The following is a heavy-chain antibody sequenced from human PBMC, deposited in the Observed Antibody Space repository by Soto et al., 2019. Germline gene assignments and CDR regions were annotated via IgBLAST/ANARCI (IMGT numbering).Heavy chain of an antibody. J-gene: IGHJ4*02. CDR1: GFTFSSYG. D-gene: IGHD6-13*01. CDR3: AKSRYSSSWYEY. V-gene: IGHV3-30*18. Sequence: GGSLRLSCAASGFTFSSYGMHWVRQAPGKGLEWVAVISYDGSNKYYADSVKGRFTISRDNSKNTLYLQMNSLRAEDTAVYYCAKSRYSSSWYEYWGQGTLVTVSS. CDR2: ISYDGSNK.